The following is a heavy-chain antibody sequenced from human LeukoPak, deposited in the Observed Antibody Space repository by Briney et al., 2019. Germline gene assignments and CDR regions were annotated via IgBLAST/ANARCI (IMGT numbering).Heavy chain of an antibody. V-gene: IGHV1-8*01. Sequence: ASVKVSCKASGYTFITYDINWVRQATGQGLEWVGWMNPYSGNTDYAQKFQGRVTMTRDTSINTAYMELSSLKSEDTAVYYCARGPSQYGSGTYTVDYWGQGTLVTVSS. CDR1: GYTFITYD. J-gene: IGHJ4*02. CDR2: MNPYSGNT. D-gene: IGHD3-10*01. CDR3: ARGPSQYGSGTYTVDY.